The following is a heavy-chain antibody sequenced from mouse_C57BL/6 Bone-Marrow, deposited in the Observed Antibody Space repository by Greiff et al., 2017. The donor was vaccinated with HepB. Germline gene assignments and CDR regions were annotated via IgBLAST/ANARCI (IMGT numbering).Heavy chain of an antibody. CDR2: ISDGGSYT. D-gene: IGHD1-2*01. CDR3: ASLRRFAY. CDR1: GFTFSSYA. V-gene: IGHV5-4*03. J-gene: IGHJ3*01. Sequence: EVKLEESGGGLVKPGGSLKLSCAASGFTFSSYAMSWVRQTPEKRLEWVATISDGGSYTYYPDNVKGRFTISRDNAKNNLYLQMSHLKSEDTAMYYCASLRRFAYWGQGTLVTVSA.